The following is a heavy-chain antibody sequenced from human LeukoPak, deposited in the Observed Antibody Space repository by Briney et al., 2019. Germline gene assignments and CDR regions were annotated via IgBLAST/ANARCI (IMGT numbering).Heavy chain of an antibody. CDR2: IYHSGST. CDR1: GGSISSSNW. D-gene: IGHD6-13*01. CDR3: ARDGGHRSSWNSRDYYYYMDV. Sequence: KTSETLSLTCAVSGGSISSSNWWSWVRQPPGKGLEWIGEIYHSGSTNYNPSLKSRVTISVDKSKNQFSLKLSSVTAADTAVYYCARDGGHRSSWNSRDYYYYMDVWGKGTTVTVSS. V-gene: IGHV4-4*02. J-gene: IGHJ6*03.